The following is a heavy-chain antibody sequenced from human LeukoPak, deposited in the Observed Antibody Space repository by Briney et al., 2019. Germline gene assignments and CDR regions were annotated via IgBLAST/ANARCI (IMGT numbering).Heavy chain of an antibody. Sequence: GASVKVSCKASGGAFSSEAFIWVRQAPGQGPEWMGGIIPIFGRADYAQKFQDIVTITTDESTSTVYMELSSLRSEDTAVYYCARGEAILNWFDPWGQGTLVTVSS. J-gene: IGHJ5*02. CDR3: ARGEAILNWFDP. CDR1: GGAFSSEA. V-gene: IGHV1-69*05. CDR2: IIPIFGRA.